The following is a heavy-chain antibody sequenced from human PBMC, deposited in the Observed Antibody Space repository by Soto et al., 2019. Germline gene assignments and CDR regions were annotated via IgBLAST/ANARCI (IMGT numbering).Heavy chain of an antibody. Sequence: QVQLQESGPGLVKPSETLSLTCTVSSGSISRYYWTWILQPPGKGLEWIGYISYIGSTNYNPSLKSRVTIPADSSKTQFALKLSSVTAADTAVYYCASRVRIDAFDIWGQGTMVTVSS. J-gene: IGHJ3*02. V-gene: IGHV4-59*08. D-gene: IGHD1-1*01. CDR1: SGSISRYY. CDR2: ISYIGST. CDR3: ASRVRIDAFDI.